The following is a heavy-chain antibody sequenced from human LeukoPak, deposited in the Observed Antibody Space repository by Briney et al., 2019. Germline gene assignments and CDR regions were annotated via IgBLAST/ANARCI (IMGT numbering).Heavy chain of an antibody. CDR2: IYPGDSDT. CDR1: GYSFTSYW. D-gene: IGHD3-10*01. J-gene: IGHJ6*03. V-gene: IGHV5-51*01. Sequence: GESLKISCEGSGYSFTSYWIGWVRQMPGKGLEWMGIIYPGDSDTRYSPSFQGQVTISADKSISTAYLQWSSLKASDTAMYYCARQPPHYGSGSYFAYYYMDVWGKGTTVTVSS. CDR3: ARQPPHYGSGSYFAYYYMDV.